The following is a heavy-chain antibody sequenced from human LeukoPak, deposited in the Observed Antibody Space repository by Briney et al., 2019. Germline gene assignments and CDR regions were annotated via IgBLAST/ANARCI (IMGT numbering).Heavy chain of an antibody. D-gene: IGHD3-9*01. Sequence: PSETLSLTCTVSGYSISSGYYWGWIRQPPGKGLEWIGSIYHSGSTYYNPSHKSRVTISRDTSKNQFSLKLSSVTAADTAVYYCARASSYYDILTGYPAQYYFDYWGQGTLVTVSS. J-gene: IGHJ4*02. CDR3: ARASSYYDILTGYPAQYYFDY. V-gene: IGHV4-38-2*02. CDR2: IYHSGST. CDR1: GYSISSGYY.